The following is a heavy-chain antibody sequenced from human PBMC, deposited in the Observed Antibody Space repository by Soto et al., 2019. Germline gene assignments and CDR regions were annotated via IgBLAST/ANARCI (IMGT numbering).Heavy chain of an antibody. J-gene: IGHJ6*02. CDR2: IWYDGSNK. D-gene: IGHD6-19*01. CDR1: GFTFSSYG. V-gene: IGHV3-33*01. Sequence: PGGSLRLSCAASGFTFSSYGMHWVRQAPGKGLEWVAVIWYDGSNKYYADSVKGRFTISRDNSKNTLYLQMNSLRAEDTAAYYCARDGSIAVAGGSYYYGMDVWGQGTTVTVSS. CDR3: ARDGSIAVAGGSYYYGMDV.